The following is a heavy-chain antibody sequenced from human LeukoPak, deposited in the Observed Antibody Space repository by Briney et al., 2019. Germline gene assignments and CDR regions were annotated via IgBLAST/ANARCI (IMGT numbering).Heavy chain of an antibody. J-gene: IGHJ4*02. CDR1: GFTVSSNY. D-gene: IGHD3-10*01. Sequence: GGSLRLSCAASGFTVSSNYMSWVRQAPGKGLEWVSVIYSGGRTYYADSVKGRFTISRDNSKNTLYLQMNSLRAEDTAVYYCARDHYGSGSFSYYWGQGTLVTVSS. V-gene: IGHV3-53*01. CDR2: IYSGGRT. CDR3: ARDHYGSGSFSYY.